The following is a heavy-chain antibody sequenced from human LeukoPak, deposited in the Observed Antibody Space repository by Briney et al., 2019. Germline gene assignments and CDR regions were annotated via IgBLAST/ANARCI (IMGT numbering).Heavy chain of an antibody. CDR2: IYYSGST. J-gene: IGHJ4*02. Sequence: SETLSLTCTVSGGSISSSSYYWGWIRQPPGTGLEWIGSIYYSGSTYYNPSLKSRVTISVDTSKNQFSLRLSSVTAADTAVYYCARRGGYSSGWSIDYWGQGTLVTVSS. V-gene: IGHV4-39*01. CDR3: ARRGGYSSGWSIDY. D-gene: IGHD6-19*01. CDR1: GGSISSSSYY.